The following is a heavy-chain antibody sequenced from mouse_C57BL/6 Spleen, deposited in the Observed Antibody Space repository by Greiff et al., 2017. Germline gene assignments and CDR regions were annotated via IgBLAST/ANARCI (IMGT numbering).Heavy chain of an antibody. J-gene: IGHJ2*01. Sequence: VQLQQSGAELVRPGTSVKLSCKASGYTFTSYWMHWVKQRPGQGLEWIGGIDPSDSYTNYHQKFKGKATLTVDTASSTAYMQLSSLTSEDSAVYYCAGDYYGSSGYWGQGTTLTVSS. V-gene: IGHV1-59*01. CDR2: IDPSDSYT. CDR1: GYTFTSYW. CDR3: AGDYYGSSGY. D-gene: IGHD1-1*01.